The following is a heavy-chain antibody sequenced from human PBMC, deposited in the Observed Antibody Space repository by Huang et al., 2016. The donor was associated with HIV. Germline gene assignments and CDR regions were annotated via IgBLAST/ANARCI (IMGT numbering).Heavy chain of an antibody. D-gene: IGHD3-16*02. CDR2: MNPNSGNT. CDR3: ARGGVADYVWGTYRPNAFDI. CDR1: GYTFTSYD. V-gene: IGHV1-8*01. Sequence: QVQLVQSGAEVKKPGASVKVSCKASGYTFTSYDITWVRQATGQGLEWMGGMNPNSGNTAYAQKFQGRVTITRNTSISTAYIELSSLRSGDTAVYYCARGGVADYVWGTYRPNAFDIWGQGTMVTVSS. J-gene: IGHJ3*02.